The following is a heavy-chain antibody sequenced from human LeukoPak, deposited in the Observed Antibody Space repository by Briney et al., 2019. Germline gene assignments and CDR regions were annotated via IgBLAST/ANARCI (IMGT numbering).Heavy chain of an antibody. CDR1: GYTFTSYG. D-gene: IGHD5-24*01. V-gene: IGHV1-18*01. J-gene: IGHJ3*02. Sequence: ASVKVSCTASGYTFTSYGISWVRQAPGQGLEWMGWISAYNGNTNYAQKLQGRVTMTTDASTSTAYMELRSLRSDDTAVYYCARGRIHVEMATISAFDIWGQGTMVTVSS. CDR3: ARGRIHVEMATISAFDI. CDR2: ISAYNGNT.